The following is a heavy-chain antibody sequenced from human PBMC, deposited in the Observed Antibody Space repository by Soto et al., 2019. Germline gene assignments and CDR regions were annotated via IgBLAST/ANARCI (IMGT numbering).Heavy chain of an antibody. V-gene: IGHV3-23*01. J-gene: IGHJ4*02. CDR3: ANLGQYYDFWSGTDLDFDY. D-gene: IGHD3-3*01. Sequence: EVQLLESGGGLVQPGGSLRLSCAASGFTFSSYAMSWVRQAPGKGLEWVSAISGSGGSTYYADSGKGRFTISRDNSKNTLYLQMTSLRAEDTAVYYCANLGQYYDFWSGTDLDFDYWGQGTLVTVSS. CDR1: GFTFSSYA. CDR2: ISGSGGST.